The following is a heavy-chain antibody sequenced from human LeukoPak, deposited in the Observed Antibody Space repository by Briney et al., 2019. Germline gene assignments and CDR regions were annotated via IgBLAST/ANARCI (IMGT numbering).Heavy chain of an antibody. J-gene: IGHJ4*02. D-gene: IGHD2-15*01. CDR1: GYTFTGYY. V-gene: IGHV1-2*02. CDR2: INPNSGGT. Sequence: ASVKVSCKASGYTFTGYYMHWVRQAPGQGLEWMGWINPNSGGTNYAQKFQGRVTMTRDTSISTAYTELSRLRSDDTAVYYCAREDVVVVAASYYFDYWGQGTLVTVSS. CDR3: AREDVVVVAASYYFDY.